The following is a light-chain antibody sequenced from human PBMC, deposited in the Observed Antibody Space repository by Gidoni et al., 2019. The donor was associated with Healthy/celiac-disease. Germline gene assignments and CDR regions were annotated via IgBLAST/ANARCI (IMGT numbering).Light chain of an antibody. J-gene: IGLJ3*02. CDR3: LLSYSGGSV. V-gene: IGLV7-46*01. Sequence: ALLPQEPSLTVSPGGTVTLTCRSSTVAVTSVHYPDGFQQKPGQAPRTLIYDTSNKHSWTPARFSGSLLGGKAALTLSGAQPEDEAEYYCLLSYSGGSVFGGGTRLTVL. CDR1: TVAVTSVHY. CDR2: DTS.